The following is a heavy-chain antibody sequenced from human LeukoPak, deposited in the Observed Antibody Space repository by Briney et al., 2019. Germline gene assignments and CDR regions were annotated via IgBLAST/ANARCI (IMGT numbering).Heavy chain of an antibody. J-gene: IGHJ2*01. CDR2: IYYSGST. Sequence: SETLSLTCTVSGGSISSYYWSWIRQPPGKGLEWIGYIYYSGSTNYNPSLKSRVTISVDTSKNQFSLKLSSVTAADTAVYYWAGRIAVAGVRYLDLWGSGTLVTVSS. CDR1: GGSISSYY. V-gene: IGHV4-59*08. D-gene: IGHD6-19*01. CDR3: AGRIAVAGVRYLDL.